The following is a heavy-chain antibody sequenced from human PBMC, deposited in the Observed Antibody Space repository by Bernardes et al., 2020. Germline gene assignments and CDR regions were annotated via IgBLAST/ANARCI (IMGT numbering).Heavy chain of an antibody. Sequence: SGHTLVKPTETVTLTCTFSGFSLDPRGVGVAWIRQPPGEAPEWLALIYWYGYSRYSPDLHSRLSITKDTSKNQVVLTMANMDPADTATYYCAQGLSFLYEYSFDYWGQGILVTVSS. CDR3: AQGLSFLYEYSFDY. CDR1: GFSLDPRGVG. CDR2: IYWYGYS. J-gene: IGHJ4*02. D-gene: IGHD2-2*02. V-gene: IGHV2-5*01.